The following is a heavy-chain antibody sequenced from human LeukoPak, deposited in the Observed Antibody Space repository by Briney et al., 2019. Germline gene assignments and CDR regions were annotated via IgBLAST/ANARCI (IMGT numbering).Heavy chain of an antibody. CDR2: VYYTGST. CDR3: ARHFAYSSSSYFDY. Sequence: SETLSLTCSVSGGSVSSYYWSWIRQPPGKGLEWIGYVYYTGSTNYNPSLKSRVTMFEDKSKSQFSLRLSSVTVADTAVYYCARHFAYSSSSYFDYWGQGSLVTVSS. CDR1: GGSVSSYY. J-gene: IGHJ4*02. V-gene: IGHV4-59*08. D-gene: IGHD6-6*01.